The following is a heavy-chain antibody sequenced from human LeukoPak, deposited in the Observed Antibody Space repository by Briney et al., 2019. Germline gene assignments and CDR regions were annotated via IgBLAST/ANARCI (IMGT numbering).Heavy chain of an antibody. D-gene: IGHD3-22*01. Sequence: ASVKVSCKASGYTFTSYGISWVRQAPGQGLGWMGWISAYNGNTNYAQKLQGRVTMTTDTSTSTAYMELRSLRSDDTAVYYCARGPSGPKYYYDSSFTDYWGQGTLVTVSS. CDR2: ISAYNGNT. J-gene: IGHJ4*02. CDR3: ARGPSGPKYYYDSSFTDY. CDR1: GYTFTSYG. V-gene: IGHV1-18*01.